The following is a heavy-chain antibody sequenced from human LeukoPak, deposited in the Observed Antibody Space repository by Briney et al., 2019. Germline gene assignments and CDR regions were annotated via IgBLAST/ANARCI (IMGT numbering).Heavy chain of an antibody. V-gene: IGHV4-59*12. CDR2: IYYSGST. CDR1: GGSISSYY. CDR3: ASHAYCGGDCTLYNWFDP. Sequence: TSETLSLTCTVSGGSISSYYWSWIRQPPGKGLEWIGYIYYSGSTNYNPSLKSRVTISVDTSKNQFSLKLSSVTAADTAVYYCASHAYCGGDCTLYNWFDPWGQGTLVTVSS. D-gene: IGHD2-21*02. J-gene: IGHJ5*02.